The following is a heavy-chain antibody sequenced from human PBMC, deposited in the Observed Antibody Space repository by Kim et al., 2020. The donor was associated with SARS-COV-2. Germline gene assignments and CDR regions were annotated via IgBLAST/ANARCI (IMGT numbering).Heavy chain of an antibody. D-gene: IGHD2-15*01. J-gene: IGHJ4*02. V-gene: IGHV1-18*01. CDR1: GYTFTNYG. CDR3: ARVSWGSGCSRGSCYLPLDY. CDR2: ISAYTGNT. Sequence: ASVKVSCKASGYTFTNYGISWVRQAPGQGLEWMGWISAYTGNTNYAQKLQGRVSMTTDTSTSTAYMELRSLRSDDTAVYYCARVSWGSGCSRGSCYLPLDYWGQGTLVTVSS.